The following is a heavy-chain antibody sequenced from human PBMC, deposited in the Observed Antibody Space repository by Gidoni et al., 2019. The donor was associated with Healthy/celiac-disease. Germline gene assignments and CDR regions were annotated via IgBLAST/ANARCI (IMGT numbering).Heavy chain of an antibody. CDR1: GYSFTSYW. D-gene: IGHD6-19*01. CDR2: IYPGDSDT. V-gene: IGHV5-51*04. Sequence: VQLVPFGAELKKPGESLQLSCTGSGYSFTSYWIGWVHQMPGKGLEWMGIIYPGDSDTRYSPSFQGQVTISAGKPIRTAYLQWSSLKASDTAMYYCARQAVPGIYYFDYWGQGTLVTVSS. CDR3: ARQAVPGIYYFDY. J-gene: IGHJ4*02.